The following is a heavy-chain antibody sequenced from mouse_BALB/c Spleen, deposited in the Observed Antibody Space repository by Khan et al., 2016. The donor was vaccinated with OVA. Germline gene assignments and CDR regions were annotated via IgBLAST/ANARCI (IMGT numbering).Heavy chain of an antibody. Sequence: EVQLQESGPGLVKPSQSLSLTCTVTGYSITSGYGWNWIRQFPGNKLEWMGYISYSGSTNYNPSLKSRISITRDTSKNQFFLQLNSVTTYYTARYDCARTARIKYWGQGTTLTFSS. V-gene: IGHV3-2*02. CDR3: ARTARIKY. CDR2: ISYSGST. CDR1: GYSITSGYG. D-gene: IGHD1-2*01. J-gene: IGHJ2*01.